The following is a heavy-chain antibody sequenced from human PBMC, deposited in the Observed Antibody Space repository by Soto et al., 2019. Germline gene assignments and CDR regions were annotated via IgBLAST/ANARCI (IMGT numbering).Heavy chain of an antibody. J-gene: IGHJ4*02. CDR2: IKQDGSEK. D-gene: IGHD3-10*01. V-gene: IGHV3-7*05. Sequence: GGPLRLSCAASGFTFSSLWMSWVSQAPGKGLEWVANIKQDGSEKYYVDSVKGRFTISRDNAKNSLYLQMNSLRAEDTAVYYCARESGSPQLDFWGQGTLVTVSS. CDR1: GFTFSSLW. CDR3: ARESGSPQLDF.